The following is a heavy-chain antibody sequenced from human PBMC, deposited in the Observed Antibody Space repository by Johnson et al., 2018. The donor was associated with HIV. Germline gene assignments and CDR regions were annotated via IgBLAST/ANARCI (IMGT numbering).Heavy chain of an antibody. D-gene: IGHD3-3*02. CDR2: INVNGGER. J-gene: IGHJ3*02. CDR1: GFTFSSFW. CDR3: ARAHLIFPKNPFDI. Sequence: VQLVESGGGLVQPGGSLRLSCAASGFTFSSFWMTWVRQAPGKGLEWVANINVNGGERYYVDSVKGRFTISRDNVENSVFLLLNSLRVEDTAVYFCARAHLIFPKNPFDIWGQGTMVTASS. V-gene: IGHV3-7*01.